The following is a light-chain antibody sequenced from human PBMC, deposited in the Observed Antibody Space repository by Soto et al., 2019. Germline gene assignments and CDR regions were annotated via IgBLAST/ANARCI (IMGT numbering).Light chain of an antibody. CDR1: QSVSSD. V-gene: IGKV3-11*01. CDR2: DAS. CDR3: QQRSYWPPIT. J-gene: IGKJ5*01. Sequence: AWTPSGPTVSFSPLLRATLSCRASQSVSSDVAWYQQQTGQAARILIYDASNRANGSPARFSGSGSCTDDFITISSLEAEDFSVYYCQQRSYWPPITFGQGTRLEI.